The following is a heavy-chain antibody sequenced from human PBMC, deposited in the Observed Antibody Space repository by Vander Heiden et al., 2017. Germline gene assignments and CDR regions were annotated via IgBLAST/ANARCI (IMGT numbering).Heavy chain of an antibody. Sequence: EVQLLESGGGLVQPGGSLRLSCAASGFTFSSYAMGWVRQAPGKGLEWVSAISGSGGSTYYADSVKGRFTISRDNSKNTLYLQMNSLRAEDTAVYYCAKDVIFRWLGQGSGMDVWGQGTTVTVSS. D-gene: IGHD6-19*01. CDR2: ISGSGGST. CDR1: GFTFSSYA. J-gene: IGHJ6*02. CDR3: AKDVIFRWLGQGSGMDV. V-gene: IGHV3-23*01.